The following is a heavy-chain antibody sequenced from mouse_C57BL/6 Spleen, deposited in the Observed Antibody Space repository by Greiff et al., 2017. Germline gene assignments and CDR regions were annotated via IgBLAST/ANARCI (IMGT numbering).Heavy chain of an antibody. V-gene: IGHV1-76*01. CDR1: GYTFTDYY. Sequence: QVQLQQSGAELVRPGASVTLSCKASGYTFTDYYINWVKKRPGQGLEWIARIYPGSGNTYYNEKFKGKATLTAEKSSSTAYMQLSSLTSEDSAVYVCARSPDGDSIDYWGQGTTLTVSS. D-gene: IGHD2-13*01. CDR2: IYPGSGNT. CDR3: ARSPDGDSIDY. J-gene: IGHJ2*01.